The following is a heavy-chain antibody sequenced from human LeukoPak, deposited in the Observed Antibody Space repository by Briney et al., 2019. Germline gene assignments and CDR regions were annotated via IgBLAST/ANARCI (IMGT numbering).Heavy chain of an antibody. D-gene: IGHD1-26*01. CDR1: GFTVSSNY. CDR3: AKVNTGSYTWFDP. CDR2: IYSGGST. J-gene: IGHJ5*02. Sequence: GSLRLSCAASGFTVSSNYMSWVRQAPGKGLEWVSVIYSGGSTFYADSVKGRFTISRDKSKNTQYLQMNSLRAEDTAVYYCAKVNTGSYTWFDPWGQGTLVTVSS. V-gene: IGHV3-66*01.